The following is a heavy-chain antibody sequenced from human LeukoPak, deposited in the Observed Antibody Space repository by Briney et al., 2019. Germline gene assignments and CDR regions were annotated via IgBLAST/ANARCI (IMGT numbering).Heavy chain of an antibody. D-gene: IGHD3-3*01. V-gene: IGHV3-23*01. CDR3: AKSSHTAYYDFWSGYSHY. J-gene: IGHJ4*02. CDR2: ISGSGGST. Sequence: GGSLRLSCSASGFTFSSYAMSWVRQAPGKGLEWVSAISGSGGSTYYADSVKGRFTISRDNSKNTLYLQMNSLRAEDTAVYYCAKSSHTAYYDFWSGYSHYWGQGTLVTVSS. CDR1: GFTFSSYA.